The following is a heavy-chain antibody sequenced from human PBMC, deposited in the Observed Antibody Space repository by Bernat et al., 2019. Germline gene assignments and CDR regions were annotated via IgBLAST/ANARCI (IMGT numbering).Heavy chain of an antibody. CDR3: AVRGQRSDDAFDI. Sequence: EVQLVESGGGLVQPGGSLRLSCAASGFTFSSYAMSWVRQAPGKGLEWVSAISVSGGSTYYADSVKGRFTISRDNSKNTLYLQMNSLRAEDTAVYYCAVRGQRSDDAFDIWGQGTMVTVSS. CDR1: GFTFSSYA. J-gene: IGHJ3*02. CDR2: ISVSGGST. D-gene: IGHD3-10*02. V-gene: IGHV3-23*04.